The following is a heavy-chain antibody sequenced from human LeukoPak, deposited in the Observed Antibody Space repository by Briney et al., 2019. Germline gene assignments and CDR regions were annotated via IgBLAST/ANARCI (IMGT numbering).Heavy chain of an antibody. J-gene: IGHJ6*02. Sequence: GGSPRLSCSASGFTFSSYEMNWVRQAPGKGLEWVSYISSSGGTIYYADSVKGRFTISRDNAKNSLYLQMNSLRAEDTAVYYCARDLSYCTITSCSYYYYGMDVWGQGTTVTVSS. D-gene: IGHD2-2*01. CDR1: GFTFSSYE. CDR3: ARDLSYCTITSCSYYYYGMDV. CDR2: ISSSGGTI. V-gene: IGHV3-48*03.